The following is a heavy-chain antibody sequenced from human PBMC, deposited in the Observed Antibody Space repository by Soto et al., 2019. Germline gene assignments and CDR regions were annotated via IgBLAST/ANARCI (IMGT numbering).Heavy chain of an antibody. V-gene: IGHV3-30*18. CDR2: ISSDGPKK. D-gene: IGHD5-18*01. Sequence: QGQLVESGGGVVHPGRSLRLSCVASGIDLENYGIHWVRQAPGEGLEWVAVISSDGPKKPYIDSVRGRFTISRDNSRSKVFLQMNSLRREDTAMYCCVKDGGGVRYNYTIRRDSWGQGAQVTVSS. CDR3: VKDGGGVRYNYTIRRDS. J-gene: IGHJ4*02. CDR1: GIDLENYG.